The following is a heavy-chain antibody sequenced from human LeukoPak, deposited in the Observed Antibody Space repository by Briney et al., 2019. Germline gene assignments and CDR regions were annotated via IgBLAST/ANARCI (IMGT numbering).Heavy chain of an antibody. CDR2: ISSSSSYI. CDR1: GFTFSSYS. J-gene: IGHJ3*02. CDR3: ARGANVLRYFDWSYDAFDI. V-gene: IGHV3-21*01. D-gene: IGHD3-9*01. Sequence: GGSLRLSCAASGFTFSSYSMNWVRQAPGKGVEWVSSISSSSSYIYYADSVKGRFTISRDNAKNSLYLQMNSQRAEDTAVYYCARGANVLRYFDWSYDAFDIWGQGTMVTVSS.